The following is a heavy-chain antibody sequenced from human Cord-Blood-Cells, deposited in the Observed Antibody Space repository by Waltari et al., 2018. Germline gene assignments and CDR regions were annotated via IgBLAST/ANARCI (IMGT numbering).Heavy chain of an antibody. Sequence: QVQLVQSGAEVKKPGASVKVSCKASGYTFTSYAMHWVRQAPGQRLEWMGWINAGNRNTKYSQKFQVRVTITRDTSASTAYMELSSLRSEDTAVYYCARDSAGATIDYWGQGTLVTVSS. V-gene: IGHV1-3*01. J-gene: IGHJ4*02. CDR1: GYTFTSYA. CDR3: ARDSAGATIDY. CDR2: INAGNRNT. D-gene: IGHD5-12*01.